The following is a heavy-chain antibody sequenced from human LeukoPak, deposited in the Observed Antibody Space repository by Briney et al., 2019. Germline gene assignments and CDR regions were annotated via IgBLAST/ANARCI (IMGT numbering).Heavy chain of an antibody. CDR2: ISAYNGNT. Sequence: ASVKVSCKASGYTFTSYGISWVRQAPGQGLEWMGWISAYNGNTNYAQKLQGRVTMTTDTSTSTAYMELRSLRSDDTAVYYCARDRCGGDCYSTSRRNAFDIWGQGTMVTVSS. CDR3: ARDRCGGDCYSTSRRNAFDI. CDR1: GYTFTSYG. D-gene: IGHD2-21*02. J-gene: IGHJ3*02. V-gene: IGHV1-18*01.